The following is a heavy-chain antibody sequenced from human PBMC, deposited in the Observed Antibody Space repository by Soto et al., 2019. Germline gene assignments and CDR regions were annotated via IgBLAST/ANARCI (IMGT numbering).Heavy chain of an antibody. Sequence: AASVNVSCKASGYTFSTYGISWVRQAPGQGLEWMGWISGYNGDANYAQKFQGRVTMTIDTSTTTAYLELRRLTYDDTAVYFCAKNGHPPYYYYGLDVWGQGTTVTVSS. CDR1: GYTFSTYG. J-gene: IGHJ6*02. CDR3: AKNGHPPYYYYGLDV. V-gene: IGHV1-18*01. D-gene: IGHD2-8*01. CDR2: ISGYNGDA.